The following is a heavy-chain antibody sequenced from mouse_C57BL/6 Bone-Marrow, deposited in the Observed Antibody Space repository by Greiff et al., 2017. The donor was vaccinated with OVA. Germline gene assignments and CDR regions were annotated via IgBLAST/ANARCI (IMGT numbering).Heavy chain of an antibody. V-gene: IGHV1-18*01. D-gene: IGHD1-1*01. CDR2: INPNNGGT. CDR3: ARGHYYGSSFSYWYFDV. J-gene: IGHJ1*03. CDR1: GYTFTDYN. Sequence: EVQLQQSGPELVKPGASVKIPCKASGYTFTDYNMDWVKQSHGKSLEWIGDINPNNGGTIYNQKFKGKATLTVDKSSSTAYMELRSLTSEDTAVYYCARGHYYGSSFSYWYFDVWGTGTTVTVSS.